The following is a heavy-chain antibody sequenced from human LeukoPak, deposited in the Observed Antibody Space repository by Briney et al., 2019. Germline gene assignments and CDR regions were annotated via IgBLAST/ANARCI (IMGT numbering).Heavy chain of an antibody. Sequence: ASVKVSCKASGGTFSSYAISWVRQAPGQGLEWMGRIIPIFGTANYAQKFQGRVTITTDESTGTAYMELSSLRSEDTAVYYCARGSIYSSSWYEAFDIWGQGTMVTVSS. CDR2: IIPIFGTA. CDR3: ARGSIYSSSWYEAFDI. D-gene: IGHD6-13*01. CDR1: GGTFSSYA. J-gene: IGHJ3*02. V-gene: IGHV1-69*05.